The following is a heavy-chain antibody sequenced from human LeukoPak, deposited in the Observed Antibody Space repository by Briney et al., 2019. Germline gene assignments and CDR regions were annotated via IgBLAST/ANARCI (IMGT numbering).Heavy chain of an antibody. CDR1: GYTFTGYY. J-gene: IGHJ4*02. D-gene: IGHD3-10*01. CDR2: IIPIFGTA. Sequence: GASVKVSCKASGYTFTGYYMHWVRQAPGQGLEWMGGIIPIFGTANYAQKFQGRVTITADESTSTAYMELSSLRSEDTAVYYCARDRGDYYGSGLVSWGQGTLVTVSS. CDR3: ARDRGDYYGSGLVS. V-gene: IGHV1-69*13.